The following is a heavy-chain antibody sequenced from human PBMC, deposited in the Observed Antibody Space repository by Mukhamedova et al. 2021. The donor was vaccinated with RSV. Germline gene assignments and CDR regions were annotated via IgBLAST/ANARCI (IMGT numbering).Heavy chain of an antibody. D-gene: IGHD6-13*01. Sequence: KSRVTISVDTSKNQFSLKLSSVTAADTAVYYCARHEFWYPSDYWGQGTLVTVSS. CDR3: ARHEFWYPSDY. V-gene: IGHV4-39*01. J-gene: IGHJ4*02.